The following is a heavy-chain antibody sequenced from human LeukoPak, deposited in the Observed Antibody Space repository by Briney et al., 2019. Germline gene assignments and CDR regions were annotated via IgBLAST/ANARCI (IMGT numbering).Heavy chain of an antibody. CDR1: GFIFDDYA. CDR3: AKAMIYYGAVIVNSFEY. CDR2: ISWNSAKI. Sequence: GGSLRLSCAASGFIFDDYAMHWVRQAPGKGLEWVSGISWNSAKIDYAGSVKGRFTISRDNAKNSLYLQMNSLRDEDTALYYCAKAMIYYGAVIVNSFEYWGQGTLVTVSS. J-gene: IGHJ4*02. D-gene: IGHD3-16*02. V-gene: IGHV3-9*01.